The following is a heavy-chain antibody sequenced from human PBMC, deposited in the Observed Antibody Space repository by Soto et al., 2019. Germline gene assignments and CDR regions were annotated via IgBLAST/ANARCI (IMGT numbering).Heavy chain of an antibody. J-gene: IGHJ4*02. D-gene: IGHD3-22*01. CDR3: ARKYYYDSSGSSYYFDY. CDR1: GFTFSSYS. V-gene: IGHV3-21*01. Sequence: EVQLVASGGGLVKPGGSLRLSCAASGFTFSSYSMNWVRQAPGKGLEWVSSISSSSSYIYYADSVKGRFTISRDNAKNSLYLQMNSLRAEDTAVYYCARKYYYDSSGSSYYFDYWGQGTLVTVSS. CDR2: ISSSSSYI.